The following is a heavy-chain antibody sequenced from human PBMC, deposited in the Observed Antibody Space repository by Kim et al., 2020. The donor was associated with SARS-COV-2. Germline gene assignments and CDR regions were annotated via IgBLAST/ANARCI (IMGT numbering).Heavy chain of an antibody. D-gene: IGHD5-18*01. J-gene: IGHJ5*02. Sequence: VKGRFTISRDNAKNSLYLQMNSLRAEDTAVYYCARDINLYSYGSGGWFDPWGQGTLVTVSS. V-gene: IGHV3-48*03. CDR3: ARDINLYSYGSGGWFDP.